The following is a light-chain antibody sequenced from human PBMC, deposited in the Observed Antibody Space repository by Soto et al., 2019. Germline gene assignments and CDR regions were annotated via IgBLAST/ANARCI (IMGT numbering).Light chain of an antibody. Sequence: EIVFTQSPSTLSLSPGERATLSCRASQSVSSYLAWYQQKPGQAPRLLIYDASNRATGIPARFSGSGSGTDFTLTISSLEPEDFAVYYCRQRSNWPPWTFGQGTKVDIK. CDR2: DAS. J-gene: IGKJ1*01. CDR1: QSVSSY. V-gene: IGKV3-11*01. CDR3: RQRSNWPPWT.